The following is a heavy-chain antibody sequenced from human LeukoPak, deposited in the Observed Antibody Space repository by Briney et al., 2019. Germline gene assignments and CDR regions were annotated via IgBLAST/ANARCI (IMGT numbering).Heavy chain of an antibody. CDR3: ARVGDYENSGSQPFDY. J-gene: IGHJ4*02. CDR1: GFIFSSFG. Sequence: GGSLRLSCAASGFIFSSFGMHWVRQAPGKGLEWVAVIWHDGSYKYYIDSVKGRFTISRDNAKNTLYLQMNNLGVEDTAVYYCARVGDYENSGSQPFDYWGQGTLVTVSS. D-gene: IGHD3-22*01. CDR2: IWHDGSYK. V-gene: IGHV3-33*01.